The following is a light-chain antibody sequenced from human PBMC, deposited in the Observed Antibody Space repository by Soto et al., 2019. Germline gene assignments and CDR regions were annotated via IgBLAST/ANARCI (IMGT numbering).Light chain of an antibody. J-gene: IGKJ1*01. CDR2: GAS. CDR1: QSFSSN. CDR3: QHYNNWPPLT. Sequence: EIVMTQSPATLSVSPGERATLSCRASQSFSSNLAWYQQKPGQAPRLLIYGASTRATGIPARFSGSGSGTAFTLTISSLQYEDFAVYYCQHYNNWPPLTFGQGNKVELQ. V-gene: IGKV3-15*01.